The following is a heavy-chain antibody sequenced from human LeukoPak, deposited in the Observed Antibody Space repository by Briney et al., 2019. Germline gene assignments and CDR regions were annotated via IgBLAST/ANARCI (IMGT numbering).Heavy chain of an antibody. D-gene: IGHD3-3*01. CDR1: GFTFSSYA. CDR2: ISGSGGST. V-gene: IGHV3-23*01. CDR3: AGQVRFLEYTDY. Sequence: PGGSLRLSCAASGFTFSSYAMSWVRQAPGKGLEWVSAISGSGGSTYYADSVKGRFTISRDNSKNTLYLQMNSLRAEDTAVYYCAGQVRFLEYTDYWGQGTLVTVSS. J-gene: IGHJ4*02.